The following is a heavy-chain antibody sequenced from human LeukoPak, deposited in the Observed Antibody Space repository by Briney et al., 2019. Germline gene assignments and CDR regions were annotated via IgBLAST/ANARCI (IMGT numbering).Heavy chain of an antibody. CDR3: AKAFDSSGYRFAFDI. J-gene: IGHJ3*02. V-gene: IGHV3-30*02. Sequence: GGSLRLSCAASGFTVSSNYMSWVRQAPGKGLEWVAFIRYDGSNKYYADSVKGRFTISRDNSKNTLYLQMNSLRAEDTAVYYCAKAFDSSGYRFAFDIWGQGTMVTVSS. CDR1: GFTVSSNY. D-gene: IGHD3-22*01. CDR2: IRYDGSNK.